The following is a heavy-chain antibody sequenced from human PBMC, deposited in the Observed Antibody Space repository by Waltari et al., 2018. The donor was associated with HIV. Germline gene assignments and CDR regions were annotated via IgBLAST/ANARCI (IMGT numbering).Heavy chain of an antibody. V-gene: IGHV3-33*01. J-gene: IGHJ4*02. Sequence: QVQLVESGGGVVQPGKSLRLSCVASGFTFTTYGMHWVRQAPGRGREGVAVMWFDGSNEYYVDSVKGRITISRDNSNNIMYLYMSDLRAEDTAMYYCRYNSWWYGTFFDYWGRGTLVTVSP. CDR2: MWFDGSNE. CDR1: GFTFTTYG. D-gene: IGHD6-19*01. CDR3: RYNSWWYGTFFDY.